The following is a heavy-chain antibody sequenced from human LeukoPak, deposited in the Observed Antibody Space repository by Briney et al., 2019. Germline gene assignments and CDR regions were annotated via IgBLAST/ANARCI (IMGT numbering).Heavy chain of an antibody. Sequence: ASVKVSCKASGYTFTGYYLQWVRQAPGHGLEWMGWINPNSGGTIYAQKFQGRVTMTRDTSISTAYLELSRLTSDDTAVYYCARDGACSSASCQNFDYWGQGTLVTVSS. V-gene: IGHV1-2*02. CDR3: ARDGACSSASCQNFDY. CDR2: INPNSGGT. CDR1: GYTFTGYY. D-gene: IGHD2-2*01. J-gene: IGHJ4*02.